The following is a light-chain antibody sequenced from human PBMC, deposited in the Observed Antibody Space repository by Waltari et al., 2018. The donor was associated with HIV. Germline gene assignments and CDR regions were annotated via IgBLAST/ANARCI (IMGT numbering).Light chain of an antibody. CDR3: QQRSKWPPIT. Sequence: DIVLPQSPATLSLSPGARATLSCRASQSVTTYLAWYQQKPGQAPRLLIYDASNRASGIPARFSGSGSGTDFTLTISSLEPEDFAVYYCQQRSKWPPITFGGGTKVEIK. J-gene: IGKJ4*01. CDR1: QSVTTY. V-gene: IGKV3-11*01. CDR2: DAS.